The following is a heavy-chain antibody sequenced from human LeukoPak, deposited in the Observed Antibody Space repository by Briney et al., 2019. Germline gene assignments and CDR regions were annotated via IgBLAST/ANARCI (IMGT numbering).Heavy chain of an antibody. CDR2: IIPMLGIA. CDR3: ARVRGYYGSGSYYNEGHLNY. D-gene: IGHD3-10*01. V-gene: IGHV1-69*04. Sequence: SVKVSCKASGGTFSSYAISWVRQAPGQGLEWMGRIIPMLGIANYAQKFQGRVTITADKSTSTAYMELSSLRPEDTAVYYCARVRGYYGSGSYYNEGHLNYWGQGTLVTVSS. J-gene: IGHJ4*02. CDR1: GGTFSSYA.